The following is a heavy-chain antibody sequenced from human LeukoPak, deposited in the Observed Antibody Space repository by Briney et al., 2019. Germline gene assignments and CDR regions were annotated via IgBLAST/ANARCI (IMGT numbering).Heavy chain of an antibody. D-gene: IGHD6-13*01. CDR2: ISGFGETT. J-gene: IGHJ4*02. V-gene: IGHV3-23*01. Sequence: PGGSLRLSCAASGFTFNNYAMNWVRQAPGKGLEWVSAISGFGETTYYADSVKGRFTISRDNPKNTLYLQLISLRAEDTAVYYCARGAAGTLDYWGQGTLVTVSS. CDR3: ARGAAGTLDY. CDR1: GFTFNNYA.